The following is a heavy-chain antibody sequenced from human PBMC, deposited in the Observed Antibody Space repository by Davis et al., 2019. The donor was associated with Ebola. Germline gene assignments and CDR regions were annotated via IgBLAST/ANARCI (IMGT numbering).Heavy chain of an antibody. CDR3: ARQGGYCSSTSCYLDAFDI. Sequence: GESLKIACKGSGYSFTSYWIGWVRQMPGKGLEWMGIIYPGDSDTRYSPSFQGQVTISADKSISTAYLQWSSLKASDTAMYYCARQGGYCSSTSCYLDAFDIWGQGTMVTVSS. CDR2: IYPGDSDT. J-gene: IGHJ3*02. D-gene: IGHD2-2*03. V-gene: IGHV5-51*01. CDR1: GYSFTSYW.